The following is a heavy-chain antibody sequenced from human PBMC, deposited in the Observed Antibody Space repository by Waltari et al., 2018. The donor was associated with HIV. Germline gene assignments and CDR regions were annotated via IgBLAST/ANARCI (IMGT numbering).Heavy chain of an antibody. Sequence: QLQLQESGPGLVKPSETLSLTCTVSGGSISSSSYYWGWILQPPGKGLEWIGSMYYSGSTYYSXSLKGRVTISGDTSKNQFSLKLSSVTAADTAVYFCARLGWGYYDTSGYYYFDYWGQGTLVTVSS. CDR1: GGSISSSSYY. CDR3: ARLGWGYYDTSGYYYFDY. V-gene: IGHV4-39*01. D-gene: IGHD3-22*01. J-gene: IGHJ4*02. CDR2: MYYSGST.